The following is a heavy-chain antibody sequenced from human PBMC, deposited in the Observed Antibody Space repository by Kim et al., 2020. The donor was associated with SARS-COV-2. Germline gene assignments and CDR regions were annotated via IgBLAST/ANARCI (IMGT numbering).Heavy chain of an antibody. CDR3: ARSSGWMQPIDY. J-gene: IGHJ4*02. Sequence: NYNPSLKSRVTISVDTSKNQFSLKLSSVTAADTAVYYCARSSGWMQPIDYWGQGTLVTVSS. V-gene: IGHV4-34*01. D-gene: IGHD6-19*01.